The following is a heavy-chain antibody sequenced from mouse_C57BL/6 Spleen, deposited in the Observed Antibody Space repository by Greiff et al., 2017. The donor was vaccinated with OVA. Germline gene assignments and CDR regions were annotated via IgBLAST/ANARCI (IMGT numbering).Heavy chain of an antibody. CDR3: ARSPYDYDGDY. J-gene: IGHJ2*01. CDR2: IHPNSGST. V-gene: IGHV1-64*01. Sequence: QVQLQQPGAELVKPGASVKLSCKASGYTFTSYWMHWVKQRPGQGLEWIGMIHPNSGSTNYNEKFKSKATLTVDKSSSTAYMQLSSLTSEDSAVYYCARSPYDYDGDYWGQGTTLTVSS. D-gene: IGHD2-4*01. CDR1: GYTFTSYW.